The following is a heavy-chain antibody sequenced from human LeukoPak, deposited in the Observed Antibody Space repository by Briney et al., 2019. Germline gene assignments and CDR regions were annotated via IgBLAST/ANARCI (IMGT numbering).Heavy chain of an antibody. CDR2: ITNSGTTI. D-gene: IGHD3-9*01. V-gene: IGHV3-11*01. CDR1: GFTFSDYY. J-gene: IGHJ4*02. CDR3: AKDQSQSGYYDILTGYSATSWYFDY. Sequence: GGSLRLSCAASGFTFSDYYMSWIRQAPGKGLEWISYITNSGTTIYYADSVKGRFTISRDNSKNTLYLQMNSLRAEDTAVYYCAKDQSQSGYYDILTGYSATSWYFDYWGQGTLVTVSP.